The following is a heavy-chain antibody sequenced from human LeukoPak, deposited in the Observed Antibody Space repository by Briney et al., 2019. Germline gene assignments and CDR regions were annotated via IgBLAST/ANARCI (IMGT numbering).Heavy chain of an antibody. CDR3: ARIVGVGYFDY. CDR1: GFTFSSYS. Sequence: GGSLRLSCAASGFTFSSYSMNWVRHAPGKGLEWVSSISSSSSYIYYADSVKGRFTISRDNAKNSLYLQMNSLRAEDTAAYYCARIVGVGYFDYWGQGTLVTVSS. V-gene: IGHV3-21*01. D-gene: IGHD2-15*01. CDR2: ISSSSSYI. J-gene: IGHJ4*02.